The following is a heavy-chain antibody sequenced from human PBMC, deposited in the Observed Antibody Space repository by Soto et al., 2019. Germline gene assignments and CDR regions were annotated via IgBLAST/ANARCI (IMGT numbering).Heavy chain of an antibody. J-gene: IGHJ6*02. Sequence: PSETLSLTCTVSGGSISSYYWSWIRQPPGKGLEWIGYIYYSGSTNYNPSLKSRVTISVDTSKNQFSLKLSSVTAADTAVYYCARGALRYFDWFQYYGMDVWGQGTTVTVSS. CDR1: GGSISSYY. V-gene: IGHV4-59*08. CDR2: IYYSGST. D-gene: IGHD3-9*01. CDR3: ARGALRYFDWFQYYGMDV.